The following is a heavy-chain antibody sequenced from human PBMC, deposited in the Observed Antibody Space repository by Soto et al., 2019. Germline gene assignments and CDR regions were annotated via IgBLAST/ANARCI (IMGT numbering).Heavy chain of an antibody. CDR3: ARFNWYFDL. V-gene: IGHV4-59*01. Sequence: VQLQESGPGLVKPSETLSLTSTVSGGSISSYHWRWIRQPPGKGLEWIGYIYYRGSTNYNPSLKSRVTISVDTTKKHFSLKLSSVTAADTAMYYCARFNWYFDLWGRGTLVTVSS. CDR1: GGSISSYH. J-gene: IGHJ2*01. CDR2: IYYRGST.